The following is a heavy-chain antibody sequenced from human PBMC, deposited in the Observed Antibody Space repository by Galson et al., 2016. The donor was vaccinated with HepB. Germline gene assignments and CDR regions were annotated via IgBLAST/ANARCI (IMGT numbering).Heavy chain of an antibody. D-gene: IGHD6-19*01. J-gene: IGHJ4*02. Sequence: SVKVSCKASGYTFTFRYLHWVRQAPGQALEYMGWITPFNGNTNYAPKFQGRVTIATERSVSTAYMELSSLRSEDTGMYFCARGSIAVPGTGSAGLDFDYWGQGTPVTVSS. CDR2: ITPFNGNT. V-gene: IGHV1-45*02. CDR1: GYTFTFRY. CDR3: ARGSIAVPGTGSAGLDFDY.